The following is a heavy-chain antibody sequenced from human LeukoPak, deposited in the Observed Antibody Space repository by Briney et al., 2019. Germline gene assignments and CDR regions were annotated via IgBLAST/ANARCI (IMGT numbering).Heavy chain of an antibody. D-gene: IGHD5-18*01. Sequence: ASVKVSCTASGYTFTGYYLHWVRQAPGQGLEGMGWINPNSGGTNYAQKSQGRLTMTRDTSTSTAYMDLSSLRPDGAAVYYCARDPWENIALVSGYYYGLDAWGQGTTVTVSS. CDR3: ARDPWENIALVSGYYYGLDA. J-gene: IGHJ6*02. V-gene: IGHV1-2*02. CDR2: INPNSGGT. CDR1: GYTFTGYY.